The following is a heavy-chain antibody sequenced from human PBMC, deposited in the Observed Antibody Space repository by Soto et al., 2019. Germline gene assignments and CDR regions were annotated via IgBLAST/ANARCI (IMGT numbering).Heavy chain of an antibody. CDR2: IHDTGRT. CDR1: GDSLSTYY. J-gene: IGHJ4*02. D-gene: IGHD3-16*02. CDR3: ARESVSGTYRFDS. Sequence: RSLTCTVSGDSLSTYYWSWIRQPAGERLEWIGRIHDTGRTNYNPSLKSRVTMSVDTSKNQFSLRVNSVTAADTAVYYCARESVSGTYRFDSWGQGTLVTVSS. V-gene: IGHV4-4*07.